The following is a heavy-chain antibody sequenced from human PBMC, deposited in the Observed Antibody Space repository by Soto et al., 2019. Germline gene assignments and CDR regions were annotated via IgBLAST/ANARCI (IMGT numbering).Heavy chain of an antibody. Sequence: SETLSLTCSVSGVSISGYYWGWIRQAAGKGLEWIGRIYSGGSTNYSPSLKSRVTMSVDASRNQFSLNLTSVTAADTAVYFCARDIRSRALDAFDIWGHGTMVTVSS. CDR2: IYSGGST. J-gene: IGHJ3*02. CDR1: GVSISGYY. D-gene: IGHD2-21*01. CDR3: ARDIRSRALDAFDI. V-gene: IGHV4-4*07.